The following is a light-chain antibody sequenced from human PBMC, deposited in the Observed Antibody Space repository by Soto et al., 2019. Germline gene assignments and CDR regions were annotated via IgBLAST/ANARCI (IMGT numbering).Light chain of an antibody. CDR2: DVS. J-gene: IGLJ2*01. V-gene: IGLV2-14*03. Sequence: QSALTQPASVSGSPGQSITISCTGSSSDIGDYKYVSWYKHHPGKAPKLMIYDVSNRPSGVSNRFSGSKSGNPASLTISGLQAEDEADYYCSSYTSTNFVIFGGGTKLTVL. CDR3: SSYTSTNFVI. CDR1: SSDIGDYKY.